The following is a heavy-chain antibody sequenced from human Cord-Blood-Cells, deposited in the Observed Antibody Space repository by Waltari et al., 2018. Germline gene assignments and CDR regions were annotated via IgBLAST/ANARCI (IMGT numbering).Heavy chain of an antibody. CDR2: FDPEDGET. D-gene: IGHD2-2*01. V-gene: IGHV1-24*01. Sequence: QVPLVQSGAEVKKPGASVKVSCKVSGYTLTSLSLHGVRQRPGSGLEGMGGFDPEDGETIYAQKFQGRVTMTEDTSTDTAYMELSSLRSEDTAVYYCATRGRKDHIVVVPAATYYFDYWGQGTLVTVSS. CDR3: ATRGRKDHIVVVPAATYYFDY. J-gene: IGHJ4*02. CDR1: GYTLTSLS.